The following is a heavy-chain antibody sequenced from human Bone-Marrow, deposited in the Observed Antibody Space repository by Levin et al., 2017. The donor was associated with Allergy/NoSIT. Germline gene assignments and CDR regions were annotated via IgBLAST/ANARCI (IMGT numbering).Heavy chain of an antibody. CDR2: ISSDGGMT. V-gene: IGHV3-64*01. Sequence: GESLKISCAAAGFTFSSYWMHWVRQAPGKGLEYVSSISSDGGMTYYGNSVKGRFTISRDNSKNTLFLQMGSLRADDMAVYYCARDLTGSYSFDYWGQGTLVTVSS. D-gene: IGHD1-26*01. CDR3: ARDLTGSYSFDY. J-gene: IGHJ4*02. CDR1: GFTFSSYW.